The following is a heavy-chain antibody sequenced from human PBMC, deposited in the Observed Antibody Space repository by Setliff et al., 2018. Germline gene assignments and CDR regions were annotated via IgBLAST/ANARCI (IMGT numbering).Heavy chain of an antibody. CDR3: ARGFHNFWSGYYHPFRGVDY. CDR2: INPNSGGT. Sequence: ASVKVSCKASGYTFTGYYMHWVRQAPGQGLEWVGRINPNSGGTNYAQKFQGWVTMTRDTSISTAYMELSRLRSDDTAVYYCARGFHNFWSGYYHPFRGVDYWGQGTLVTVSS. CDR1: GYTFTGYY. D-gene: IGHD3-3*01. J-gene: IGHJ4*02. V-gene: IGHV1-2*04.